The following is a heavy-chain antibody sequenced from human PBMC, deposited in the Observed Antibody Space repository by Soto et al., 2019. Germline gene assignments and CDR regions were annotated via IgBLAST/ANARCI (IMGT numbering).Heavy chain of an antibody. Sequence: GGSLRLSCAASEINFRNYSMNWVRQAPGKGLEWVSSISSGGSYIYYADSGKGRFTISRDNAKNSLFLQMTSLRAEDTAVYYCATSGSATGFDFWGQGP. V-gene: IGHV3-21*06. CDR1: EINFRNYS. CDR3: ATSGSATGFDF. J-gene: IGHJ4*02. D-gene: IGHD5-12*01. CDR2: ISSGGSYI.